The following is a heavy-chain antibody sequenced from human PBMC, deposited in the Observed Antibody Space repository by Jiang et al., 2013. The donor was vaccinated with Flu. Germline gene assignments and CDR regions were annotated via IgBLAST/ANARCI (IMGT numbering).Heavy chain of an antibody. CDR2: TYSSGST. V-gene: IGHV4-61*02. J-gene: IGHJ6*02. CDR1: GASISSGSYY. CDR3: ARGDYYYYGLDV. D-gene: IGHD1-26*01. Sequence: GSGLVKPSQTLSLTCTVSGASISSGSYYWSWIRQPAGKGLEWIGRTYSSGSTNYNPSLKSRVAISLDTSKNQFSLKVTSVTAADTAVYFCARGDYYYYGLDVWGQGTSVTVSS.